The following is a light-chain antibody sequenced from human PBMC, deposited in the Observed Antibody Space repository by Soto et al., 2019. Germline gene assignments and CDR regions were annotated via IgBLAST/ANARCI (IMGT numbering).Light chain of an antibody. CDR1: QSVSSSY. CDR3: QHYGSSWT. V-gene: IGKV3-20*01. Sequence: EIVLTQSPGTLSLSPGERATLSCRASQSVSSSYLAWYQQKPGQAPRLLIYGASSRATGIPDRFSGSGSGKYFTLTISRLEPEDFAVYYWQHYGSSWTFGQGTKVEIK. CDR2: GAS. J-gene: IGKJ1*01.